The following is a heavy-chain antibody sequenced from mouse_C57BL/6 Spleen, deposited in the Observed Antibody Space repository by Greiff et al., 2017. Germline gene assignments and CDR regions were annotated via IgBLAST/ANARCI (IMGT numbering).Heavy chain of an antibody. V-gene: IGHV3-6*01. CDR3: ARGGTTVAFDY. D-gene: IGHD1-1*01. CDR2: ISYDGSN. CDR1: GYSITSGDY. J-gene: IGHJ2*01. Sequence: EVKLVESGPGLVKPSQSLSLTCSVTGYSITSGDYWNCIRQFPGTNLEWMGYISYDGSNNYNPYLTNRISLTSDTSKNQFFLKFNSVTTEDTATYYCARGGTTVAFDYWGQGTTLTVSS.